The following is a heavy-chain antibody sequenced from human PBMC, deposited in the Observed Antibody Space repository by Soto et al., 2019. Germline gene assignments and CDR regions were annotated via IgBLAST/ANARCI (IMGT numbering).Heavy chain of an antibody. CDR1: GFTFSSYE. CDR2: ISSSGSTI. CDR3: ARALMATGEQFDY. V-gene: IGHV3-48*03. J-gene: IGHJ4*02. D-gene: IGHD5-12*01. Sequence: PGGSLRLSCAASGFTFSSYEMNWVRQAPGKGLEWVSYISSSGSTIYYADSVKGRFTISRDNVKNSLYLQMNSLRAEDTAVYYCARALMATGEQFDYWGQGTLVTVSS.